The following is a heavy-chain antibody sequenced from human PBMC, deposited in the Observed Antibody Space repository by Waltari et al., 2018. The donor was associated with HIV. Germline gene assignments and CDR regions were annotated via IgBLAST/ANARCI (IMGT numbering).Heavy chain of an antibody. J-gene: IGHJ5*02. CDR1: GGSFSSYA. V-gene: IGHV1-69*01. Sequence: QVQLVQSGAEVKKPGSSVKVSCKASGGSFSSYAISWVRQAPGQGLEWMGGIIPIYGTANYAQKCQGRVTITADESTSTAYMELSSLRSEDTAVYYCARESQYQLLRGRFDPWGQGTLVTVSS. CDR3: ARESQYQLLRGRFDP. D-gene: IGHD2-2*01. CDR2: IIPIYGTA.